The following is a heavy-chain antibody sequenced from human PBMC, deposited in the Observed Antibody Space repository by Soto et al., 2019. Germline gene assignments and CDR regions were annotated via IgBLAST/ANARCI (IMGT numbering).Heavy chain of an antibody. V-gene: IGHV1-3*01. D-gene: IGHD5-12*01. Sequence: QVQLVQSGAEMKKPGASVKLSCKTSGINYNTYAIHWVRQAPGQGLEWMGWINAGNGDTRYSQNFQGRATLTRDTPGITVYMNLDSLKSEDPGLYYWARGISAYVPGAQEPLVTVSS. CDR2: INAGNGDT. CDR1: GINYNTYA. J-gene: IGHJ4*02. CDR3: ARGISAYVP.